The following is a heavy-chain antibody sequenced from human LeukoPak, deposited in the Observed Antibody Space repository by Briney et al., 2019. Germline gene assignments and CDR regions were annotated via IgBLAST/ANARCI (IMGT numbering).Heavy chain of an antibody. Sequence: PGGSLRLSCAASGFTFNTYSMIWVRQAPGKGLEWVAVISYDGSNKYYADSVKGRFTISRDNSKNTLYLQMNSLRAEDTAVYYCARDRVSFDAFDIWGQGTMVTVSS. V-gene: IGHV3-30*03. J-gene: IGHJ3*02. CDR1: GFTFNTYS. D-gene: IGHD3-10*01. CDR2: ISYDGSNK. CDR3: ARDRVSFDAFDI.